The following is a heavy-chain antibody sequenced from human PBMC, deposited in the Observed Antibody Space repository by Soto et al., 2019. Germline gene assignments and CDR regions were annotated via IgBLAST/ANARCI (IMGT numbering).Heavy chain of an antibody. CDR1: GFTFITSF. CDR3: ARYFRGSGRYFFDY. J-gene: IGHJ4*02. D-gene: IGHD6-19*01. CDR2: INQDGGGT. V-gene: IGHV3-7*03. Sequence: GGSLRLSCVASGFTFITSFMGWIRQAPGKGLEWVANINQDGGGTYYVDSVEGRFTISRDNAKDSLYLQMNSLRGEDTAVYYCARYFRGSGRYFFDYWGQGTLVTVSS.